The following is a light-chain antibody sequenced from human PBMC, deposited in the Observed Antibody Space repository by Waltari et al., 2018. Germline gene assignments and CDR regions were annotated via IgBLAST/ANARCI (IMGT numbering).Light chain of an antibody. CDR1: QNIDNY. J-gene: IGKJ3*01. CDR2: ASS. V-gene: IGKV1-39*01. CDR3: QQSSSSPIT. Sequence: DIQMTQSPSSLSASVGDRVIITCRASQNIDNYLNWYQQKPGKAPKLLIYASSNLQSGVQSRFSGDGSGTDFTLTISTLQPADFATYYCQQSSSSPITFGPGTKVDVK.